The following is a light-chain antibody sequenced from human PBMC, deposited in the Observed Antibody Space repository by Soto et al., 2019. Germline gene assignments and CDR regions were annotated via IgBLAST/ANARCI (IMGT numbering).Light chain of an antibody. CDR2: EVT. CDR1: RDDIGAYDY. CDR3: ISYTNSSAVV. J-gene: IGLJ2*01. V-gene: IGLV2-14*01. Sequence: QSVLTQPASVSGSPGQSITISCAGTRDDIGAYDYVSWYQQHPGNAPKLLVYEVTNRPSGVSDRFSGSKSGNTASLTISGLQAEDEADYYCISYTNSSAVVFGGVTK.